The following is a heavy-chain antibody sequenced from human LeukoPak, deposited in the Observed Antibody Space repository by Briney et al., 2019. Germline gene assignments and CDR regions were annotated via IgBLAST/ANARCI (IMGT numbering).Heavy chain of an antibody. Sequence: GGSLRLSCVASGFTFSAFAMSWVRQAPGKGLEWVSAIRSSADATYHADSVKGRFTISRDNSKNTLYLQMNSLRAEDTAVYYCAKDSGGYFDYWGQGTLVTVSS. CDR3: AKDSGGYFDY. V-gene: IGHV3-23*01. J-gene: IGHJ4*02. D-gene: IGHD3-10*01. CDR1: GFTFSAFA. CDR2: IRSSADAT.